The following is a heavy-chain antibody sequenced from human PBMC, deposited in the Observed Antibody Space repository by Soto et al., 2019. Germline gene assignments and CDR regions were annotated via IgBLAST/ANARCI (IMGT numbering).Heavy chain of an antibody. J-gene: IGHJ6*02. CDR1: GGSISSYY. V-gene: IGHV4-59*01. CDR2: IYYSGST. CDR3: ARDYPNYDCWSGPRPYGMDV. D-gene: IGHD3-3*01. Sequence: SETLSLTCTVSGGSISSYYWSWIRQPPGKGLEWIGYIYYSGSTNYNPSLKSRVTISVDTSKNQFSLKLSSVTAADTAVYYCARDYPNYDCWSGPRPYGMDVWGQGTTVTVSS.